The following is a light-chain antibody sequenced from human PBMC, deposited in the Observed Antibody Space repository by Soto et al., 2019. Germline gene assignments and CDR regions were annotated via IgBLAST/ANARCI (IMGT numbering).Light chain of an antibody. CDR1: QSVSSN. CDR3: QQYGSSLIT. J-gene: IGKJ5*01. V-gene: IGKV3-15*01. Sequence: EIVMTQSPATLSVSPGERATLSCRASQSVSSNLAWYQQKPGQAPRLLIYGASTRATGIPARFSGSGSGTDFTLTISRLEPEDFAVYYCQQYGSSLITFGQGTRLRL. CDR2: GAS.